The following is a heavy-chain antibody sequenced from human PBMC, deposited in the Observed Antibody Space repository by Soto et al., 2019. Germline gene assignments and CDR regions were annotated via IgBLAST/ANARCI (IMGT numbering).Heavy chain of an antibody. J-gene: IGHJ5*02. V-gene: IGHV4-30-4*01. D-gene: IGHD6-19*01. CDR1: GGSISSVDYY. CDR3: ARDSGIAVASRFDP. Sequence: QVQLQESGPGLVMPSQTLSLTCTVSGGSISSVDYYWSWIRQPPGKGLEWIGHAFYTGSTDYNPSLKSRPTISVDTSKNQFSLKLSSVTAADTAVYYCARDSGIAVASRFDPLGQGTLVTVSS. CDR2: AFYTGST.